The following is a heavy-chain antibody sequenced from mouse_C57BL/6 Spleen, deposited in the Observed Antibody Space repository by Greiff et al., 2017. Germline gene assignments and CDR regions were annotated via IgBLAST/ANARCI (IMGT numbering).Heavy chain of an antibody. D-gene: IGHD2-3*01. CDR2: IYPGDGDT. J-gene: IGHJ1*03. CDR1: GYAFSSSW. Sequence: VKLQESGPELVKPGASVKISCTASGYAFSSSWMNWVKQRPGKGLEWIGRIYPGDGDTNYKGKFTGKATLIADKSSSTAYMQLRSLASEDSAVYFCARERRLLWYFEGWGTGTTVTVSS. CDR3: ARERRLLWYFEG. V-gene: IGHV1-82*01.